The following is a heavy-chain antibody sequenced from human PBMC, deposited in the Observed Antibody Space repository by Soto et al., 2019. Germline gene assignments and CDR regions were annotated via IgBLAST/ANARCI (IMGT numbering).Heavy chain of an antibody. Sequence: GGSLRLSCGVSTFTFSDYAMHWVRQAPGKGLEWVAVVSHDGRNTHYADSVKGRFTISRDSSKNTVSLEMTSLRAEDTAVYYCAKGGRQWLVTSDFNYWGQGALVTVSS. CDR3: AKGGRQWLVTSDFNY. J-gene: IGHJ4*02. D-gene: IGHD6-19*01. CDR1: TFTFSDYA. CDR2: VSHDGRNT. V-gene: IGHV3-30*18.